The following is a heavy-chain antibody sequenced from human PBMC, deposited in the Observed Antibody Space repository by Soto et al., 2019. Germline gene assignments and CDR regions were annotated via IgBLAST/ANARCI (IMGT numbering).Heavy chain of an antibody. CDR3: TGEPVINPRFFDP. Sequence: QLQLQESGPGRVKPSETLSLTCTVSGGSVISGSYYWTWLRQPPGRGLELIGKIYYTGDTQYNPSLKGRVTMSLDTCKYQFSLKLKSVTAADTAVYFCTGEPVINPRFFDPWGQGTLVTVYS. CDR1: GGSVISGSYY. J-gene: IGHJ5*02. D-gene: IGHD3-22*01. V-gene: IGHV4-61*01. CDR2: IYYTGDT.